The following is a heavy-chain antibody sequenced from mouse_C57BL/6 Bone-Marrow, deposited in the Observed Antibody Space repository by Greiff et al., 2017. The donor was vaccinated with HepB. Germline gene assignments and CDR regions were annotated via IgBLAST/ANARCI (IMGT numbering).Heavy chain of an antibody. D-gene: IGHD2-1*01. CDR3: AKNLLGYYYAMDY. V-gene: IGHV2-4*01. Sequence: VMLVESGPGLVQPSQSLSITCTVSGFSLTSYGVHWVRQPPGKGLEWLGVIWSGGSTDYNAAFISRLSISKDNSKSQVFFKMNSLQADDTAIYYCAKNLLGYYYAMDYWGQGTSVTVSS. CDR2: IWSGGST. J-gene: IGHJ4*01. CDR1: GFSLTSYG.